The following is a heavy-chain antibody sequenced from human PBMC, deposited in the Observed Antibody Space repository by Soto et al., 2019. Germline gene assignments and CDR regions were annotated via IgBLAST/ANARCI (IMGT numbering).Heavy chain of an antibody. CDR1: GFTFSSYG. CDR2: ISYDGSNK. V-gene: IGHV3-30*18. D-gene: IGHD6-6*01. CDR3: AKDRSSSPSNWFDP. Sequence: QAGGSLRLSCAASGFTFSSYGMHWVRQAPGKGLEWVAVISYDGSNKYYADSVKGRFTISRDNSKNTLYLQMNSLRAEDTAVYYCAKDRSSSPSNWFDPWGQGTLVTVSS. J-gene: IGHJ5*02.